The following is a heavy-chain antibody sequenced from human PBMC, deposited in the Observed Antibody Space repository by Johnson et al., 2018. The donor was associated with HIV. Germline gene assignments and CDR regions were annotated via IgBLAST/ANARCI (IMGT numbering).Heavy chain of an antibody. CDR3: AREGPSERAGFDI. V-gene: IGHV3-74*01. Sequence: VQLVESGGGLVKPGGSLRLSCAVSGFTFNTYWMHWVRQAPGKGLVWVARINSDGGSTSYVDSVKGRFTISRDNARNTLYLQMNSLRADDTAVYYCAREGPSERAGFDIWGQGTMVTVSS. J-gene: IGHJ3*02. CDR2: INSDGGST. CDR1: GFTFNTYW.